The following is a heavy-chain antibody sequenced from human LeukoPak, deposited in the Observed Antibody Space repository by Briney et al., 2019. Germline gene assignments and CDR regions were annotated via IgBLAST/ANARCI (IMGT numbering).Heavy chain of an antibody. V-gene: IGHV4-4*07. Sequence: SETLSLTCAVYGGSFSGYFWSWIRQPAGKGLEWLGRIYTSGSTNYSPSLKSRVTISVNTSRNQFSLNLTSVTAADTAMYYCAREQWAYRSYYASSGYHDYWGQGTLVTVSS. CDR2: IYTSGST. D-gene: IGHD3-22*01. J-gene: IGHJ4*02. CDR1: GGSFSGYF. CDR3: AREQWAYRSYYASSGYHDY.